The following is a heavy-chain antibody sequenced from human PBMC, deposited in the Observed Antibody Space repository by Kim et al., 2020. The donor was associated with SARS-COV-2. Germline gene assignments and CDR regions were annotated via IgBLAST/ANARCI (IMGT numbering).Heavy chain of an antibody. Sequence: SETLSLTCTVSGGSISSSSYYWGWIRQPPGKGLEWIGSIYYSGSTYYNPSLKSRVTISVDTSKNQFSLKLSSVTAADTAVYYCARGENYDILTGYLFAGKYYFDYWGQGTLVTVSS. CDR3: ARGENYDILTGYLFAGKYYFDY. J-gene: IGHJ4*02. V-gene: IGHV4-39*01. D-gene: IGHD3-9*01. CDR2: IYYSGST. CDR1: GGSISSSSYY.